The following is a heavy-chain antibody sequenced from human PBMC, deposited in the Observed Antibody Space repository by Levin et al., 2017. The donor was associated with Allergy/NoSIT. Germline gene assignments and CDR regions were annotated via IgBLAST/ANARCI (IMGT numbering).Heavy chain of an antibody. CDR1: GYPFVNYV. CDR3: ARKGEYYDFWSGYYYFDY. V-gene: IGHV1-3*01. D-gene: IGHD3-3*01. J-gene: IGHJ4*02. CDR2: ISVGGGNV. Sequence: ASVKVSCQASGYPFVNYVIHWLRRAPGHRPEWMGWISVGGGNVQYSQKFQDRVSFTRHISANTVYLELNSLTSEDTAVYYCARKGEYYDFWSGYYYFDYWGQGTLVTVSS.